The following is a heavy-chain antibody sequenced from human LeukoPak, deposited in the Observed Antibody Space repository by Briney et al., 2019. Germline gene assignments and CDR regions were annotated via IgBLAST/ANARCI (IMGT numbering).Heavy chain of an antibody. V-gene: IGHV3-21*01. CDR3: ARLGPAAEGY. CDR1: GFTFSSYS. CDR2: ISSSSSYI. D-gene: IGHD6-13*01. J-gene: IGHJ4*02. Sequence: GGSLRLSCAASGFTFSSYSMNWVRQAPGKGLEWVSSISSSSSYIYYADSVKGRFTISRGNAKNSLYLQMNSLKAEDTAVYYCARLGPAAEGYWGRGTLVTVSS.